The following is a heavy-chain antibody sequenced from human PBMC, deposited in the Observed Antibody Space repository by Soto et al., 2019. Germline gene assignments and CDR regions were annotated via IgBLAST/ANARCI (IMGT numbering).Heavy chain of an antibody. V-gene: IGHV4-61*01. Sequence: PSETLSLTCTVSGGSVSSGSYYWSWIRQPPGKGLEWIGYIYYSGSTNYNPSLKSRVTISVDTSKNQFSLKLSSVTAADTAVYYCAREAYRSYYYYYGMDVWGQGTTVTVS. J-gene: IGHJ6*02. CDR2: IYYSGST. CDR1: GGSVSSGSYY. D-gene: IGHD3-16*01. CDR3: AREAYRSYYYYYGMDV.